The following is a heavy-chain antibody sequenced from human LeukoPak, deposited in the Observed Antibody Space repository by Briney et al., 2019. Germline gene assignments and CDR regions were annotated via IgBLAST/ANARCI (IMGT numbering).Heavy chain of an antibody. Sequence: ASVKVSCKASGGTFSSYATSWVRQAPGQGLEWMGRIIPILGIANYAQKFQGRVTITADKSTSTAYMELSSLRSEDTAVYYCARGNIELRFLEWSMGWFDPWGQGTLVTVSS. J-gene: IGHJ5*02. CDR1: GGTFSSYA. D-gene: IGHD3-3*01. V-gene: IGHV1-69*04. CDR2: IIPILGIA. CDR3: ARGNIELRFLEWSMGWFDP.